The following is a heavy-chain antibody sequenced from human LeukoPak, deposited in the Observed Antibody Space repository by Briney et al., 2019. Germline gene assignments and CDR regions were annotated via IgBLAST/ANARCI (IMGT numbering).Heavy chain of an antibody. CDR3: ARSVEGYCSGGSCYSYYYYMDV. CDR2: IYYSGST. V-gene: IGHV4-59*01. CDR1: GGSISSYY. Sequence: SETLPLTCTVSGGSISSYYWSWIRQPPGKGLEWIGYIYYSGSTNYNPSLKSRVTISVDTSKNQFSLKLSSVTAADTAVYYCARSVEGYCSGGSCYSYYYYMDVWGKGTTVTVSS. J-gene: IGHJ6*03. D-gene: IGHD2-15*01.